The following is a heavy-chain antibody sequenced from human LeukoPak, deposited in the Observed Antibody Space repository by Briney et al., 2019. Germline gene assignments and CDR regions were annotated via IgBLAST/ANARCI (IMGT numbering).Heavy chain of an antibody. CDR3: AKGGYSSGWYSDRGGHFDY. Sequence: GGSLRLSCAAPGFTFSSYAMSWVRQAPGKGLEWVSAISGSGGSTYYADSVKGRFTISRDNSKNTLYLQMNSLRAEDTAVYYCAKGGYSSGWYSDRGGHFDYWGQGTLATVSS. CDR1: GFTFSSYA. CDR2: ISGSGGST. D-gene: IGHD6-19*01. J-gene: IGHJ4*02. V-gene: IGHV3-23*01.